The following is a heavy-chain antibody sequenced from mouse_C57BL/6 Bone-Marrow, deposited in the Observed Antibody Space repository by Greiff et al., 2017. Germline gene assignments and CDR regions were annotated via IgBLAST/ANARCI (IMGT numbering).Heavy chain of an antibody. V-gene: IGHV1-55*01. CDR1: GYTFTSYW. CDR2: IYPGSGCT. D-gene: IGHD2-12*01. Sequence: QVQLQQSGAELVKPGASVKMSCKASGYTFTSYWITWVKQRPGQGLEWIGDIYPGSGCTNYNEKFKSKATLTVDTSSSTAYMQLSSLTSEDSAVYYCAIDVCYVAWFAYCGQGTLVTVSA. J-gene: IGHJ3*01. CDR3: AIDVCYVAWFAY.